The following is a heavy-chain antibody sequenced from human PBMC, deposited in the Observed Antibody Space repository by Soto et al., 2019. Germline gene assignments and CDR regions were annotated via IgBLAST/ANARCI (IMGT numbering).Heavy chain of an antibody. D-gene: IGHD3-9*01. CDR3: ARDRRDGDTI. CDR1: GFSVSSYY. V-gene: IGHV3-66*01. Sequence: EVQVVESGGGLVQPGGSLRLSCAASGFSVSSYYMSWFRQAPGKGLEWVSVIYRGGDIYYADSVQGRFTTSRDISRNSLDLHTNSLRVEDTAVYYCARDRRDGDTIWGQGAVVTVSS. J-gene: IGHJ4*02. CDR2: IYRGGDI.